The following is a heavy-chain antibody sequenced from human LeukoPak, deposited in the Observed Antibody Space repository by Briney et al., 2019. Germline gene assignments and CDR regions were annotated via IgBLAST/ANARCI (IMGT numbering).Heavy chain of an antibody. Sequence: PGGSLRLSCAASGLSLSSFAMSWVRQGPARGLEWVSSIRGNGETYYADSVKGRFTISRDNSKNTLYLQMNSLRAEDTAVYYCAKEGDSFNWFDPWGQGTLVTVSS. CDR2: IRGNGET. CDR1: GLSLSSFA. D-gene: IGHD2-21*01. J-gene: IGHJ5*02. V-gene: IGHV3-23*01. CDR3: AKEGDSFNWFDP.